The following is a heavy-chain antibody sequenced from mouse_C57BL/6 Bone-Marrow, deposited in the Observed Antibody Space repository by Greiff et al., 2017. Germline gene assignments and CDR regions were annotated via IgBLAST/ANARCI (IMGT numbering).Heavy chain of an antibody. V-gene: IGHV14-2*01. Sequence: EVKLEESGAELVKPGASVKLSCTASGFNIKDYYMHWVKQRTEQGLEWIGRIDPEDGETKYAPHFQGKATITADTSSNTPYLQPSPLTSEDTAFYYCARDYGNPYYYAIDYWGQGASDTVSS. CDR1: GFNIKDYY. CDR2: IDPEDGET. J-gene: IGHJ4*01. CDR3: ARDYGNPYYYAIDY. D-gene: IGHD2-1*01.